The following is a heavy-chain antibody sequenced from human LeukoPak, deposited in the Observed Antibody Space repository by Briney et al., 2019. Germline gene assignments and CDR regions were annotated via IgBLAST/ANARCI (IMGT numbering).Heavy chain of an antibody. D-gene: IGHD2/OR15-2a*01. J-gene: IGHJ6*03. V-gene: IGHV1-2*02. CDR3: ARGNYFGSVYYYYYMDV. Sequence: ASVKVSCKASGYTFTGYYMHWVRQAPGQGLEWMGWINPNSGGTNYAQKFQGRVTMTRDTSISTAYMELSRLTSDDTAVYYCARGNYFGSVYYYYYMDVWGRGTTVTVSS. CDR1: GYTFTGYY. CDR2: INPNSGGT.